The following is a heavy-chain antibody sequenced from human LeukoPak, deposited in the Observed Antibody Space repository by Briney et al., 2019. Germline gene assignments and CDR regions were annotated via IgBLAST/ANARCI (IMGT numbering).Heavy chain of an antibody. D-gene: IGHD6-13*01. CDR3: ARDTAAAGRYNWFDP. J-gene: IGHJ5*02. Sequence: ASVKVSCKASGYTFTGYYMHWVRQAPGQGLEWMGWINPNSGGTNYAQKFQGRVTMTRDTSISTAYMELSRLRSDDTAVYYCARDTAAAGRYNWFDPWGQGTLVTVSS. CDR1: GYTFTGYY. V-gene: IGHV1-2*02. CDR2: INPNSGGT.